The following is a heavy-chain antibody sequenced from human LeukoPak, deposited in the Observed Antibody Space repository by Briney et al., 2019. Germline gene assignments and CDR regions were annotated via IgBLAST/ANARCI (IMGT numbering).Heavy chain of an antibody. CDR3: ARDSYSSSWDSFDY. Sequence: SETLSLTCAVYGGSFSGYYWSWIRQPPGKGLEWIGEINHSGSTNYNPSLKSRVTISVDTSKNQFSLKLSSVTAADTAVYYCARDSYSSSWDSFDYWGQGTLVTVSS. J-gene: IGHJ4*02. D-gene: IGHD6-13*01. CDR1: GGSFSGYY. V-gene: IGHV4-34*01. CDR2: INHSGST.